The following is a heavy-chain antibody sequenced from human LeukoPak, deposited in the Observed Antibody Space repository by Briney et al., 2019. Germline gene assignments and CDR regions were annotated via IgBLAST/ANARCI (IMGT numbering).Heavy chain of an antibody. J-gene: IGHJ4*02. V-gene: IGHV3-48*03. CDR3: ARARIAAPLLDY. CDR2: ISDHGKSR. CDR1: GFIFSNYE. D-gene: IGHD6-13*01. Sequence: GGSLRLSCVASGFIFSNYEMNWVRQTPGKGLEWVSYISDHGKSRNYVDSVKGRFTISRDNAKTSLYLQMNSLRVEDTAIYFCARARIAAPLLDYWGQGTLVTVSS.